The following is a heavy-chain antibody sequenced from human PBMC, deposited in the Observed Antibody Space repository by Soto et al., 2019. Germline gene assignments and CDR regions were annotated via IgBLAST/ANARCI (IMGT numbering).Heavy chain of an antibody. V-gene: IGHV4-34*01. CDR1: GGSFSGYY. CDR3: ARVPPVEYDFWSGYYDPYYYYGMGV. Sequence: SETLSLTGAVYGGSFSGYYWSWILQHAVKGLALIRGINHSGSTNYNPALKSRVPISVDTFKNQFSLKLSAVTAADTPVYCGARVPPVEYDFWSGYYDPYYYYGMGVWGQGTTVTVSS. CDR2: INHSGST. D-gene: IGHD3-3*01. J-gene: IGHJ6*02.